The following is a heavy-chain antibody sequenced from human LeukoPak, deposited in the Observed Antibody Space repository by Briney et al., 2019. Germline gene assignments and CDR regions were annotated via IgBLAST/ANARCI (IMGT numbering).Heavy chain of an antibody. Sequence: PSETLSLTCTVSGYSISSGYYWGWIRQPPGKGLEWIGSIYHSGSTYYNPSLKSRVTISVDTSKNQFSLKLSSVTAADTAVYYCARTYYDILTGYHNWFDPWGQGTLVTVSS. CDR1: GYSISSGYY. V-gene: IGHV4-38-2*02. CDR3: ARTYYDILTGYHNWFDP. D-gene: IGHD3-9*01. J-gene: IGHJ5*02. CDR2: IYHSGST.